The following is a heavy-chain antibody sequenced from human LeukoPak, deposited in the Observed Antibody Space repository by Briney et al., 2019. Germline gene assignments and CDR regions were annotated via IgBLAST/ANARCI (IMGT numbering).Heavy chain of an antibody. D-gene: IGHD2-2*01. J-gene: IGHJ4*02. CDR3: ARIYCSSTNCYRHFDY. CDR1: GFTFGTYW. V-gene: IGHV3-7*01. CDR2: MKEDGSEK. Sequence: GGSLRLSCTASGFTFGTYWMTWVRQAPGKGLEWVANMKEDGSEKYYVDSVKGRFTISRDNAKNSLYLQMNSLRAEDTAVYYCARIYCSSTNCYRHFDYWGQGTLVTVSS.